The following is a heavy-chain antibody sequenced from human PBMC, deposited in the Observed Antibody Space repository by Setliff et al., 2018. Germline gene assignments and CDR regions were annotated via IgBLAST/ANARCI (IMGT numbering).Heavy chain of an antibody. V-gene: IGHV3-48*04. J-gene: IGHJ4*02. CDR1: GFIFSSYW. CDR3: SRVHYETSTYSPTLFDH. D-gene: IGHD3-22*01. CDR2: ISNDAYTI. Sequence: GGSLRLSCAASGFIFSSYWMHWVRQAPGKGLVWVSYISNDAYTIHYADSMKGRLTISRYNSKNSVFQQMNSLSVEDTAVYYCSRVHYETSTYSPTLFDHWGQGALVTVSS.